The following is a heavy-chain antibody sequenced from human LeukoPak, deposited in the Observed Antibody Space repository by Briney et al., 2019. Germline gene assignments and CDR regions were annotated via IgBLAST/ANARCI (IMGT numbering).Heavy chain of an antibody. D-gene: IGHD3-9*01. CDR1: GGSISSGGYY. Sequence: SQTLSLTCTVSGGSISSGGYYWSWIRQHPGKGLEWIGHIYYSGSTYYNPSLKSRVTISVDTSKNQFSLKLSSVTAADTAVYYCARQPYYDILTGSDIYFDYWGQGTLVTVSS. CDR3: ARQPYYDILTGSDIYFDY. CDR2: IYYSGST. V-gene: IGHV4-31*03. J-gene: IGHJ4*02.